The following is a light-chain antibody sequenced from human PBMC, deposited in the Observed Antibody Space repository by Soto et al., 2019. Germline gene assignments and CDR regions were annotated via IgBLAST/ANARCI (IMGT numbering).Light chain of an antibody. J-gene: IGLJ3*02. CDR2: EAT. Sequence: QSALAQPASVSGSPGQSITISCTGTSSDLGTYNLVSWYQQHPGKAPKLTIYEATKRPSGVSDRFSGSKSGNTASLTISGLQAEEEAYYYCCSYAGGSTLVFGGGTQLTVL. CDR3: CSYAGGSTLV. V-gene: IGLV2-23*01. CDR1: SSDLGTYNL.